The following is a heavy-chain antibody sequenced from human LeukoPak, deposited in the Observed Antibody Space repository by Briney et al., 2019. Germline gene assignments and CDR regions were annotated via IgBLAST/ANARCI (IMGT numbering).Heavy chain of an antibody. CDR2: ISDSGNT. V-gene: IGHV3-23*01. Sequence: PGGSLRLSCAASGFTLSSYAMSWVRQAPGKGLGWVSAISDSGNTYHADSVKGRFTISRDNSKNTLFLQMNSLRADDTAVYYCAKDSGGNSDYWGQGTLVTVSS. CDR3: AKDSGGNSDY. J-gene: IGHJ4*02. CDR1: GFTLSSYA. D-gene: IGHD4-23*01.